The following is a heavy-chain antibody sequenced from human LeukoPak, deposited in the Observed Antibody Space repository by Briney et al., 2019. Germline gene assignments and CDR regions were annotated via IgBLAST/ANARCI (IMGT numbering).Heavy chain of an antibody. CDR2: IYYSGST. D-gene: IGHD2-2*01. CDR1: GGSFSGYY. V-gene: IGHV4-34*01. Sequence: SETLSLTCAVYGGSFSGYYWSWIRQPPGKGLEWIGSIYYSGSTYYNPSLKSRVTISVDTSKNQFSLKLSSVTAADTAVYYCARQEDCSSTSCYADVQWRGKRGNWLDPWGQGTLVTVSS. CDR3: ARQEDCSSTSCYADVQWRGKRGNWLDP. J-gene: IGHJ5*02.